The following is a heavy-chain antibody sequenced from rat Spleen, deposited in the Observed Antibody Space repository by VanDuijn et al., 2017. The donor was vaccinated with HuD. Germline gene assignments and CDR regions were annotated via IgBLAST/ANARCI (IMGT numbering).Heavy chain of an antibody. CDR1: GFTFSDYY. Sequence: EVQLVESGGGIVQPGRSMKLSCVASGFTFSDYYMAWVRQAPTKGLEWVASISNDGSSTYYRDSVKGRFSISRDNAENTVYLHMHSLRSEDTANYYCVKDRVGGYAFDYWGQGVMVTVSS. CDR2: ISNDGSST. V-gene: IGHV5-20*01. CDR3: VKDRVGGYAFDY. D-gene: IGHD1-11*01. J-gene: IGHJ2*01.